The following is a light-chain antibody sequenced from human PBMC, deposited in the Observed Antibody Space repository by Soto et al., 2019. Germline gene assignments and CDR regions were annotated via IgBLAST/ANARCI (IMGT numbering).Light chain of an antibody. J-gene: IGLJ1*01. CDR2: GNT. Sequence: QPVLTQPPSVSGAPGQRVTISCTGSSSNIGSTYDVQWYQQLPGTVPKLLIHGNTDRPSGVPDRFSGSKSGTSASLAITGLQADDEADYYCQSYDDSLSVHYVFGTGTKVTVL. V-gene: IGLV1-40*01. CDR1: SSNIGSTYD. CDR3: QSYDDSLSVHYV.